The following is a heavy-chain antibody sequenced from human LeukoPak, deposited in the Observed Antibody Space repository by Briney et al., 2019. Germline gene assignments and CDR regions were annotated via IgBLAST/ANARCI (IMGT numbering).Heavy chain of an antibody. CDR2: IWYDGSNK. D-gene: IGHD3-3*01. CDR1: GFTFRNYA. CDR3: ARGGVAARGDY. V-gene: IGHV3-33*01. J-gene: IGHJ4*02. Sequence: GGSLRLSCAASGFTFRNYAMHWVRQAPGKGLEWVAIIWYDGSNKYYADAVKGRFTISRDNSKNMLYLEMNSLRVEDTAVYYRARGGVAARGDYWGQGNLVTVSS.